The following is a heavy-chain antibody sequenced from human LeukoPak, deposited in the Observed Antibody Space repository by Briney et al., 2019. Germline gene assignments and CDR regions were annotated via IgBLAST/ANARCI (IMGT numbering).Heavy chain of an antibody. D-gene: IGHD2-2*01. Sequence: SETLSLTCAVYGGSFSGYYWSWIRQPPGKGLEWIGEINHSGSTNYNPSLESRVTISVDTSKNQFSLKLSSVTAADTAVYYCARGRRRVGSSTSFDPWGQGTLVTVPS. V-gene: IGHV4-34*01. CDR1: GGSFSGYY. CDR2: INHSGST. CDR3: ARGRRRVGSSTSFDP. J-gene: IGHJ5*02.